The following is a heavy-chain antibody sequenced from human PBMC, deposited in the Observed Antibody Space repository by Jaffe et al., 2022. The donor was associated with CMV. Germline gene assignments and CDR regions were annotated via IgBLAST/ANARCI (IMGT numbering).Heavy chain of an antibody. CDR3: ARDGGRWLQSGMDAFDI. Sequence: QVQLQESGPGLVKPSETLSLTCTVSGGSISSYYWSWIRQPPGKGLEWIGYIYYSGSTNYNPSLKSRVTISVDTSKNQFSLKLSSVTAADTAVYYCARDGGRWLQSGMDAFDIWGQGTMVTVSS. CDR2: IYYSGST. J-gene: IGHJ3*02. D-gene: IGHD3-16*01. V-gene: IGHV4-59*01. CDR1: GGSISSYY.